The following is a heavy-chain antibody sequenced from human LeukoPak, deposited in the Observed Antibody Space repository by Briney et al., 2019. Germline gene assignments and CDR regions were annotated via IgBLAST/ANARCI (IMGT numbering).Heavy chain of an antibody. Sequence: GSLRLPCAASGFTFNNYAMNWARQAPGKGLEWVSSISGSGGKTYYADSVKGRFTISRDNSKNTLYLQMNSLRAEDTAVYYCAKPARTDAFDIWGQGTMITVSS. V-gene: IGHV3-23*01. CDR3: AKPARTDAFDI. D-gene: IGHD1-14*01. CDR1: GFTFNNYA. CDR2: ISGSGGKT. J-gene: IGHJ3*02.